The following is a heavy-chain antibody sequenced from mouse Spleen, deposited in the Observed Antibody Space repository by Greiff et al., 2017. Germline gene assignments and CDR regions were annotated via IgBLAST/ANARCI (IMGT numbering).Heavy chain of an antibody. D-gene: IGHD1-1*01. CDR1: GFSLSTSGMG. CDR3: ARIYYGSGDYYAMDY. CDR2: IYWDDDK. Sequence: QVTLKVSGPGILQASQTLSLTCSFSGFSLSTSGMGVSWIRQPSGKGMEWLAHIYWDDDKRYNPSLKSRLTISKDTSRNQVFLKITSVDTADTATYYCARIYYGSGDYYAMDYWGQGTSVTVSS. V-gene: IGHV8-12*01. J-gene: IGHJ4*01.